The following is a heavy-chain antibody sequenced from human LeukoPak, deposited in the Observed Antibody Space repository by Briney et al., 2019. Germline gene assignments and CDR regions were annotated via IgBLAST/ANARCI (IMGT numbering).Heavy chain of an antibody. CDR1: GYTFTGNY. CDR3: ARGPLTYYYGSGSYRPPPIDY. Sequence: ASVKVSCKASGYTFTGNYMHWVRQAPGQGLEWMGWINPNSGGTNYAQKFQGRVTMTRDTSISTAYMELSRLRSDDTAVYYCARGPLTYYYGSGSYRPPPIDYWGQGTLVTVSS. CDR2: INPNSGGT. D-gene: IGHD3-10*01. V-gene: IGHV1-2*02. J-gene: IGHJ4*02.